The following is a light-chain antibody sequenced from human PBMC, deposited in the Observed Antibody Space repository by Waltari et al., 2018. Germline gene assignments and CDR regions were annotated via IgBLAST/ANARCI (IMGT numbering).Light chain of an antibody. CDR2: KNN. Sequence: QSVLTQPPSASGTPGQRVTISCSGSSSNIGSYYVNWYQQLPRTAPKLLIYKNNQRPSGVPGRFSGSKSGTSASLAISGLRSEDEADYYCAAWDDSLSGVLFGGGTKLTVL. CDR3: AAWDDSLSGVL. CDR1: SSNIGSYY. V-gene: IGLV1-47*01. J-gene: IGLJ2*01.